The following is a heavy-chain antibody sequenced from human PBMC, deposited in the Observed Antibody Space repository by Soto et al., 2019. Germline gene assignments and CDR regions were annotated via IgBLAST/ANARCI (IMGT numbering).Heavy chain of an antibody. CDR2: IYSGGTT. D-gene: IGHD7-27*01. J-gene: IGHJ3*02. Sequence: EVQLVESGGGLIQPGGSLRLSCAASGITVSSSYMSWVRQAPGKGLEWVSIIYSGGTTYYTDSVKGRFTISRDNSKNTLYLPMNSLRAEDTAVYYCARVWGIENAVDIWGQGTMVTVSS. CDR1: GITVSSSY. V-gene: IGHV3-53*01. CDR3: ARVWGIENAVDI.